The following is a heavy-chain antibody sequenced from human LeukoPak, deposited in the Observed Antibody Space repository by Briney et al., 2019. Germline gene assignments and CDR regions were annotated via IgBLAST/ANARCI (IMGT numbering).Heavy chain of an antibody. CDR2: INPSGGST. CDR1: GGTFSSYA. D-gene: IGHD2-21*01. CDR3: AREVNCGGDCPLDY. Sequence: ASVKVSCKASGGTFSSYAISWVRQAPGQGLEWMGIINPSGGSTSYAQKFQGRVTMTRDTSTSTVYMELSSLRSEDTAVYYCAREVNCGGDCPLDYWGQGTLVTVSS. V-gene: IGHV1-46*01. J-gene: IGHJ4*02.